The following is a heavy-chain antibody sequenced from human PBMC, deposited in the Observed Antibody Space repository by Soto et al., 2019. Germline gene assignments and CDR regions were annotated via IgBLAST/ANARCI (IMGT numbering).Heavy chain of an antibody. V-gene: IGHV3-23*01. J-gene: IGHJ4*02. CDR1: GFTFSNYA. Sequence: EVQLLESGGGLVQPGGSLRLSCAASGFTFSNYAMSWVRQAPGKGLKWVSSISGSGDRTFSADSLKGRFAISRDNSRNMLVLQISSLRAADTAVYYCAKGRRDDVLTGFYLTYFDYWGQGTQVTVPS. CDR2: ISGSGDRT. D-gene: IGHD3-9*01. CDR3: AKGRRDDVLTGFYLTYFDY.